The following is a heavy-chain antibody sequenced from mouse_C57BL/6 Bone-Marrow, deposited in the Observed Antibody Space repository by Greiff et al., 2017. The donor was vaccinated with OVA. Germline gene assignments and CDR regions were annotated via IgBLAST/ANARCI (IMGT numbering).Heavy chain of an antibody. V-gene: IGHV1-59*01. CDR1: GYTFTSYW. J-gene: IGHJ2*01. D-gene: IGHD1-1*01. CDR2: IDPSDSYT. CDR3: ARGGLLRHFDY. Sequence: QVQLKESGAELVRPGTSVKLSCKASGYTFTSYWMHWVKQRPGQGLEWIGVIDPSDSYTNYNQKFKGKATLTVDTSSSTAYMQLSSLTSEDSAVYYCARGGLLRHFDYWGQGTTLTVSS.